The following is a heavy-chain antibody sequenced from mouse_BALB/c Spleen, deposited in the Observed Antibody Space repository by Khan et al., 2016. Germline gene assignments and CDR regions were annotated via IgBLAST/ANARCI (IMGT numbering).Heavy chain of an antibody. V-gene: IGHV1-9*01. CDR1: GYTFSSYW. Sequence: QVQLQQSGAELMKPGASVKISCKATGYTFSSYWIEWVKERPGHGLEWIGEILPGSGSTNYNEKFMGKATFTAETSSNTAYMQLSSLTSEDSAVFYCARGAYWGQGTLVTVSA. CDR3: ARGAY. J-gene: IGHJ3*01. CDR2: ILPGSGST.